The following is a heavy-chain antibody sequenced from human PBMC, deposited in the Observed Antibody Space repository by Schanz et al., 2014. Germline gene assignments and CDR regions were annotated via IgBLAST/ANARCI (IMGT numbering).Heavy chain of an antibody. CDR3: ARDGVAATTDFEY. D-gene: IGHD1-1*01. J-gene: IGHJ4*02. Sequence: EVQLLESGGALEQPGGSLRLSCTASGFSFDSYNMNWVRQSPGKGLEWVAFLSFDSRHIYYADSVKGRFTISRDNAKGSLHLQMNSLRADDTAVYYCARDGVAATTDFEYWGQGALVTVSS. CDR1: GFSFDSYN. CDR2: LSFDSRHI. V-gene: IGHV3-21*06.